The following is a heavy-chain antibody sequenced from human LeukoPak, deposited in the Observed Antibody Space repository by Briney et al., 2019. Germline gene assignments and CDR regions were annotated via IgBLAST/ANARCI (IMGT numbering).Heavy chain of an antibody. D-gene: IGHD6-13*01. Sequence: GGSLRLSWAASGFTFSDYYMTWIRRAPGKGLEWVSYISSSSSYTNYADSVKGRFTISRDNAKNSLYLQMNSLRAEDSAVYYCARVRGRQQLVYFDYWGQGTLVTVSS. J-gene: IGHJ4*02. CDR1: GFTFSDYY. V-gene: IGHV3-11*06. CDR2: ISSSSSYT. CDR3: ARVRGRQQLVYFDY.